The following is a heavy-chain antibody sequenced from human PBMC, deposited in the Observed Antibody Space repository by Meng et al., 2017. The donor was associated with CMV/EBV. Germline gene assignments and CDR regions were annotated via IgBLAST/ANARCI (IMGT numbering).Heavy chain of an antibody. Sequence: ASVKVSCKASGYTFTSYDINWVRQATGQGLEWMGWMNPNSGNTGYAQKFQGRVTMTRNTSISTAYMELSSLRSEDTAVYYCARDGGGYCSSTSCQDPYYYYGMDVWGQGTTVTVSS. J-gene: IGHJ6*02. CDR2: MNPNSGNT. CDR1: GYTFTSYD. CDR3: ARDGGGYCSSTSCQDPYYYYGMDV. V-gene: IGHV1-8*01. D-gene: IGHD2-2*01.